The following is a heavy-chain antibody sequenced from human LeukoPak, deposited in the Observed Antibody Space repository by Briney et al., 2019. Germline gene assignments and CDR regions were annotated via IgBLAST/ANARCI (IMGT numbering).Heavy chain of an antibody. CDR1: GFTVSSNY. D-gene: IGHD6-19*01. Sequence: GGSLRLSCAASGFTVSSNYMSWVRQAPGKGLEWVSVIYSGGSTYYADSVKGRFTISRDNSKNTLYLQMNSLRAEDTAVYYRARLYKGYSSGWAGFLDVWGQGTTVTVSS. V-gene: IGHV3-53*01. CDR3: ARLYKGYSSGWAGFLDV. CDR2: IYSGGST. J-gene: IGHJ6*02.